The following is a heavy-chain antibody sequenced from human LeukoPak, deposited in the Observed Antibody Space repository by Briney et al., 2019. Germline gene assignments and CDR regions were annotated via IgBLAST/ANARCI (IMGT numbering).Heavy chain of an antibody. D-gene: IGHD6-19*01. Sequence: GESLKISCKGSGYSFTSYWIGWVRQMPGKGLEWMGIIYPGDSDTRYSPSFQGQATISADKSISTAYLQWSSLKASDTAMYYCARHESTGYSSGNYYYYGMDVWGQGTTVTVSS. CDR3: ARHESTGYSSGNYYYYGMDV. V-gene: IGHV5-51*01. CDR1: GYSFTSYW. CDR2: IYPGDSDT. J-gene: IGHJ6*02.